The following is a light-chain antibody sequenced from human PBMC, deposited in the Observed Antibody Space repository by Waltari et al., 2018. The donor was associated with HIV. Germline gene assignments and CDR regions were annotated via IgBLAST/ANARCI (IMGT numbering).Light chain of an antibody. CDR1: SSDVGGYNY. V-gene: IGLV2-14*01. CDR3: SSYTSSFTLL. Sequence: QSALTQPASVSGSPGQSLTISCTATSSDVGGYNYVSWYQQHPGKAPKVMIYDVSNRPSGVSNRFSGSKSGNTASLTISGLQTEDEADYYCSSYTSSFTLLFGGGTKLTVL. J-gene: IGLJ2*01. CDR2: DVS.